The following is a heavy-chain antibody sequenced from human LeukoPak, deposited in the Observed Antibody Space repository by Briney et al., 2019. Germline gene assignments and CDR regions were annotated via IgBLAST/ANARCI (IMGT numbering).Heavy chain of an antibody. V-gene: IGHV3-64*02. D-gene: IGHD6-13*01. J-gene: IGHJ4*02. Sequence: GGSLRLSCTASGFSFRSYAMHWVRQAPGKGLEYVSAISRSGNTTYYADSVKGRFIVSRDNSKKTLFLQMSDLRPEDTAVYYCTTPGSSWGQGSPVIVSS. CDR1: GFSFRSYA. CDR3: TTPGSS. CDR2: ISRSGNTT.